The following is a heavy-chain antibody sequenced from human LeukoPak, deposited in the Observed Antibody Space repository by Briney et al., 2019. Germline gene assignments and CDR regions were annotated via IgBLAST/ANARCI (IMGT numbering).Heavy chain of an antibody. CDR2: INPNSGGT. CDR3: ARGLEKFYYYYMDV. CDR1: GYTFTGYY. J-gene: IGHJ6*03. V-gene: IGHV1-2*02. D-gene: IGHD3-16*01. Sequence: ASVSVSCTASGYTFTGYYMHWVRQAPGQGLEWMAWINPNSGGTNYAQTFQGRVTMTRDTSISTAYMQLSRLRSDDTAVYYCARGLEKFYYYYMDVWGKGSTLTIS.